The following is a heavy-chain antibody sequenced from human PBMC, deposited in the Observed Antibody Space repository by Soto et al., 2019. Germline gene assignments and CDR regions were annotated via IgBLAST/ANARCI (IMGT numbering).Heavy chain of an antibody. Sequence: SLKVSCKASGGTFSSYTISWVRQAPGQGLEWMGRIIPILGIANYAQKFQGRVTITADKSTSTAYMELSSLRSEDTAVYYCARDRAYCGGDCFYYYYYYMDVWGKGTAVTVSS. CDR2: IIPILGIA. CDR1: GGTFSSYT. V-gene: IGHV1-69*04. CDR3: ARDRAYCGGDCFYYYYYYMDV. J-gene: IGHJ6*03. D-gene: IGHD2-21*01.